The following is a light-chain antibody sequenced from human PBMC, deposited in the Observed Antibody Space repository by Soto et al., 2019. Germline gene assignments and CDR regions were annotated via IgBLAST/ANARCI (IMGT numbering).Light chain of an antibody. Sequence: EIVLTQSPGTLSLSPGERATLSCRASQSVSSSYLAWYQQKPGQAPRLLIYGASSRATGIPDRFSGSGSGTDFTLTISRREPEDFAVYYCQQYCSSPEYTCGQGTRLEIK. V-gene: IGKV3-20*01. CDR2: GAS. CDR3: QQYCSSPEYT. J-gene: IGKJ2*01. CDR1: QSVSSSY.